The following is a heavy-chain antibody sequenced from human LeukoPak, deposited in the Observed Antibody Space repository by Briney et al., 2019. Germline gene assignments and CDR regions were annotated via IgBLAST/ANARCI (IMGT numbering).Heavy chain of an antibody. CDR3: ARERSQYCSSTSCHTGIDY. D-gene: IGHD2-2*01. J-gene: IGHJ4*02. Sequence: SETLSLTCTVSGSSISSGGYYWSWIRQHPGKGLEWIGYIYYSGSTYYNPSLKSRVTISVDTSKNQFSLKLSSVTAADTAVYYCARERSQYCSSTSCHTGIDYWGQGTLVTVSS. CDR1: GSSISSGGYY. V-gene: IGHV4-31*03. CDR2: IYYSGST.